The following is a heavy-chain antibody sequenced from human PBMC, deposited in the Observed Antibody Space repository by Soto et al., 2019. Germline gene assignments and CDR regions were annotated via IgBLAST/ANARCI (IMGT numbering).Heavy chain of an antibody. D-gene: IGHD6-6*01. J-gene: IGHJ4*02. V-gene: IGHV1-69*01. Sequence: QVQLVQSGAEVKKPGSSVKVSCKASGGTFSSYSISWVRQAPGQGLEWMGGIIPIFGTANYAQKFQGRVTITADESPSTAYMELSSLRSEDTAVCYCAIEYSSSPPYYPIGYWGQGTLVTVSS. CDR3: AIEYSSSPPYYPIGY. CDR1: GGTFSSYS. CDR2: IIPIFGTA.